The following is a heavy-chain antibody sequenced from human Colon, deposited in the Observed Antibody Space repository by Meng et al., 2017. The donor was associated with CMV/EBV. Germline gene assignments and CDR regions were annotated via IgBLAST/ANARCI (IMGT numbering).Heavy chain of an antibody. J-gene: IGHJ5*02. D-gene: IGHD6-19*01. CDR1: GFIFSNYV. CDR2: ISGSGGST. V-gene: IGHV3-23*01. CDR3: AKPRGAGS. Sequence: EGELLEPGGGLVQPGGSLRLSCAASGFIFSNYVMSWVRQAPGKGLEWVSSISGSGGSTYYADSVKGRFTISRDNSKKTLYLQMNSLRAEDTAVYYCAKPRGAGSWGRGTLVTVSS.